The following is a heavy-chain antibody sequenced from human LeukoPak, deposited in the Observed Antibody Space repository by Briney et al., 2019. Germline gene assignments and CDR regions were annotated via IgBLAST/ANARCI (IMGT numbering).Heavy chain of an antibody. CDR1: GGSISSYY. D-gene: IGHD3-22*01. CDR3: ARRTYFYDSSGYYFDY. V-gene: IGHV4-59*01. CDR2: IYYSGST. J-gene: IGHJ4*02. Sequence: PSETLSLTCTVSGGSISSYYWSWIRQPPGKGLECIGYIYYSGSTNYNPSLKSRVTISVDTSKNQFSLKLSSVTAADTAVYYCARRTYFYDSSGYYFDYWGQGTLVTVSS.